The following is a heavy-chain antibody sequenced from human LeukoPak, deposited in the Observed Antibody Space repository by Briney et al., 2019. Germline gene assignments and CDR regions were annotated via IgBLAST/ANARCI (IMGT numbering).Heavy chain of an antibody. V-gene: IGHV3-21*01. CDR1: GFTFSSYS. CDR2: ISSSSSYI. D-gene: IGHD1-26*01. J-gene: IGHJ5*02. CDR3: ARDFGGSYLVGNSFDP. Sequence: GGSLRLSCAASGFTFSSYSMNWVRQAPGKGLEWVSSISSSSSYIYYADSVKGRFTISRDNAKNSLYLQMNSLRAEDTAVYYCARDFGGSYLVGNSFDPWGQGTLVTVSS.